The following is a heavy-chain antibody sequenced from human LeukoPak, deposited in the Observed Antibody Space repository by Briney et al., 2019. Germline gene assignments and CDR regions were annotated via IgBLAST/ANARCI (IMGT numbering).Heavy chain of an antibody. CDR1: GGSISSSSYY. V-gene: IGHV4-39*07. J-gene: IGHJ6*03. Sequence: SETLSLTCTVSGGSISSSSYYWGWIRQPPGKGLEWIGSIYYSGSTYYNPSLKSRVTISVDTSKNQFSLKLSSVTAADTAVYYCAREGYCSSTSCYYYYYYYMDVWGKGTTVTVSS. D-gene: IGHD2-2*01. CDR3: AREGYCSSTSCYYYYYYYMDV. CDR2: IYYSGST.